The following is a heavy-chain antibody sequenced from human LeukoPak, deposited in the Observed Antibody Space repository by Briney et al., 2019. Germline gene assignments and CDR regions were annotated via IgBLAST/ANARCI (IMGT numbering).Heavy chain of an antibody. D-gene: IGHD3-22*01. CDR2: IHIDGDT. CDR1: GFSVRDFW. Sequence: GGSLRLSCAASGFSVRDFWMAWVRQAPGKGLEWVSIIHIDGDTHYADSVKGRFTFSRDNSKNTLYLQMNSLRSEDTAVYYCARDGLDSSGPVAFDIWGQGTMVTVSS. CDR3: ARDGLDSSGPVAFDI. J-gene: IGHJ3*02. V-gene: IGHV3-66*01.